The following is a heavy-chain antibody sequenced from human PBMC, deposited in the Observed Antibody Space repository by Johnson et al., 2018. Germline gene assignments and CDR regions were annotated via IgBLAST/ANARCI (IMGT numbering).Heavy chain of an antibody. V-gene: IGHV3-15*01. CDR3: ATDVTASWAFDI. Sequence: VQLVQSGGGLVKPGGSLRLSCAASGFTFSNAYMNWVRQAPGKGLEWVGHIKSKTDGGTTDYAAPGKGRCTVSRDDSKKTLYLQMDSLKVEDTGVYYCATDVTASWAFDIWGQGTMVTVSS. D-gene: IGHD2-21*01. CDR1: GFTFSNAY. CDR2: IKSKTDGGTT. J-gene: IGHJ3*02.